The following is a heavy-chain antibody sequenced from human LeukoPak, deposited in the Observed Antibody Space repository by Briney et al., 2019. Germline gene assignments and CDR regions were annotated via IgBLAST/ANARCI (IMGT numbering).Heavy chain of an antibody. CDR2: LSTRSSSK. V-gene: IGHV3-11*01. CDR3: VREIGTYFDY. J-gene: IGHJ4*02. CDR1: GFSFTDSY. D-gene: IGHD1-26*01. Sequence: PGGSLRLSCAAYGFSFTDSYMARVRQAPGKGLEWISNLSTRSSSKAYADSVKGRFVVSRDNGNNSLYLHMTSLGVADTAVYFCVREIGTYFDYWGQGALVTVSS.